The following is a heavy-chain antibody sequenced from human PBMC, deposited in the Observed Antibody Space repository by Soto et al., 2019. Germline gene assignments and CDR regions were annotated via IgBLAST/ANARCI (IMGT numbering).Heavy chain of an antibody. J-gene: IGHJ5*02. Sequence: SRVLEWLGRTYYRSKWYNDYAVSVKSRITINPDTSTNQFSLQLNSVTPEDTAVYYCAVSEYSSSSGWFDPWGQGTLVTVSS. D-gene: IGHD6-6*01. CDR2: TYYRSKWYN. V-gene: IGHV6-1*01. CDR3: AVSEYSSSSGWFDP.